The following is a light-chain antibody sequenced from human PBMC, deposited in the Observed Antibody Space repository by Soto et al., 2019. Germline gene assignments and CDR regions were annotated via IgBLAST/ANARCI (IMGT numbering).Light chain of an antibody. CDR3: QQYDTYPWT. Sequence: DIQMTQSPSTLSASVGDRVTITCRASQSISSWLAWYQQKPGRAPKLLIYKASSLESGVPSRFSGSGSGTIVTLTISSLQPDDHATYYCQQYDTYPWTFGQGTKVDIK. J-gene: IGKJ1*01. V-gene: IGKV1-5*03. CDR1: QSISSW. CDR2: KAS.